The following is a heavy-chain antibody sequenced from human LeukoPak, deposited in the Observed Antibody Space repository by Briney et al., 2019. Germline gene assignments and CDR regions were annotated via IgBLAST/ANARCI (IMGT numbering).Heavy chain of an antibody. CDR2: IYSGGST. V-gene: IGHV3-66*04. Sequence: GGSLRLSCTASGFTFGDYAMSWVRQAPGKGLEWVSVIYSGGSTYYADSVKGRFTISRDNSKNTLYLQMNSLRAEDTAVYYCARHAWFGELSPFDYWGQGTLVTVSS. J-gene: IGHJ4*02. D-gene: IGHD3-10*01. CDR3: ARHAWFGELSPFDY. CDR1: GFTFGDYA.